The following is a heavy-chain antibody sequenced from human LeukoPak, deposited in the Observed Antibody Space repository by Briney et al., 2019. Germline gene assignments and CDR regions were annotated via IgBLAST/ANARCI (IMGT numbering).Heavy chain of an antibody. CDR1: GGSISSYY. V-gene: IGHV4-59*12. J-gene: IGHJ4*02. CDR3: ARDNKYYFDY. CDR2: IYYSGST. Sequence: SETLSLTCTVSGGSISSYYWSWIRQPPGKGLEWIGYIYYSGSTNYNPSLKSRVTMSVDTSKNQFSLKLSSVTAADTAVYYCARDNKYYFDYWGQGTLVTVSS.